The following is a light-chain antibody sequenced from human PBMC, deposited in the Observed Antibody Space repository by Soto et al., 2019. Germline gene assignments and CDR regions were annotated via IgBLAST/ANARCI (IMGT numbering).Light chain of an antibody. CDR1: QSLSDT. J-gene: IGKJ1*01. Sequence: EIVMTQSPATLSVSPGGRATLSGRASQSLSDTLAWYQQKPGQAPRLLIYGAYSRATGITDRFSGSGSGTDFTLTISRLEPEDFALYYCQQYGSSPRTFGQGTKVDIK. CDR3: QQYGSSPRT. V-gene: IGKV3-20*01. CDR2: GAY.